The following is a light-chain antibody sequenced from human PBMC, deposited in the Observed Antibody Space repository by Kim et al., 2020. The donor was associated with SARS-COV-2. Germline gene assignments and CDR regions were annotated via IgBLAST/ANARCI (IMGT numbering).Light chain of an antibody. J-gene: IGKJ1*01. CDR1: QSISFNS. Sequence: EIVLTQSPGTLSLSPGERATLSCRASQSISFNSLAWYQQKPGQPPRLLIYAASNRATGIPDRVSGSGSGTDFTLTISRLEPEDFAVYYCLQYGSSVQTFGQGTKVEIK. CDR3: LQYGSSVQT. CDR2: AAS. V-gene: IGKV3-20*01.